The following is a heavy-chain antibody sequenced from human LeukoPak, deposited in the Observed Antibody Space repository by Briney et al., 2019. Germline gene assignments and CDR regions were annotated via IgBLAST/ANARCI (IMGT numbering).Heavy chain of an antibody. CDR1: GGSISSYY. D-gene: IGHD3-22*01. V-gene: IGHV4-59*01. J-gene: IGHJ3*02. CDR2: INYSGST. CDR3: TREGVYYDNGRGAFDI. Sequence: SETLSLTCTVSGGSISSYYWSWIRQPPGKGLEWIGYINYSGSTNYNPSLKGRVTISVDTSKNQFSLKLSSVTAADTAVYYCTREGVYYDNGRGAFDIWGQGTMVTVSS.